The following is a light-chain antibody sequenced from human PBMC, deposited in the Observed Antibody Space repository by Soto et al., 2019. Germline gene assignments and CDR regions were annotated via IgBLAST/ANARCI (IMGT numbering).Light chain of an antibody. CDR1: QDISKY. CDR3: QQTYTTPWT. J-gene: IGKJ1*01. Sequence: DIQMTQTQSSLSASIGDRVTITCQASQDISKYLNWYEQKPGKAPKLLIYDASNLETGVPSRFSGSGSGTDFTLTIRSLQPEDFATYYCQQTYTTPWTFGQGTKVDVK. CDR2: DAS. V-gene: IGKV1-33*01.